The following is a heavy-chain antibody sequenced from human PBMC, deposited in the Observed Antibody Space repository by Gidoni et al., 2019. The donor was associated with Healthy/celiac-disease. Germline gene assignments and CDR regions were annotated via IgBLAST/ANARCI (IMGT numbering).Heavy chain of an antibody. D-gene: IGHD3-10*01. J-gene: IGHJ5*02. Sequence: QVTLRESGPALVTPTQTLTLTCTFSGFSLSTSGMCVSWIRQPPGKALEWLALIDWDDDKYYSTSLKTRLTISKDTSKNQVVLTMTNMDPVDTATYYCARAKAVTMVLDPWGQGTLVTVSS. CDR1: GFSLSTSGMC. V-gene: IGHV2-70*01. CDR2: IDWDDDK. CDR3: ARAKAVTMVLDP.